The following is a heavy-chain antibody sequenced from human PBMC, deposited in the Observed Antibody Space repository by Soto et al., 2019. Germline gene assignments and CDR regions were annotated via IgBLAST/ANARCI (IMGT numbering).Heavy chain of an antibody. V-gene: IGHV3-30*18. J-gene: IGHJ6*02. CDR2: ISYDGSNK. Sequence: GGSLRLSCAASGFTFSSYGMHWVRQAPGKGLEWVAVISYDGSNKYYADSVKGRFTVSRDNSKNTLYLQMNSLRAEDTAVYYCAKSLGRRIPIVVVTSYYYYGMDVWGQGTTVTVSS. CDR1: GFTFSSYG. CDR3: AKSLGRRIPIVVVTSYYYYGMDV. D-gene: IGHD2-21*02.